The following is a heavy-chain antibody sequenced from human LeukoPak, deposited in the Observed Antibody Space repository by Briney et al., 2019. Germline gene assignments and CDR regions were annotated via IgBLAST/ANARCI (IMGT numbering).Heavy chain of an antibody. CDR2: ITHSGST. J-gene: IGHJ4*02. Sequence: SETLSLTCTVYGGSFSGYCWSWLRQPPGKGLEWIGEITHSGSTNYNPSLKRRVIISAATSKNEFSLKLNSITAADTAVYYCAAGSSTWYGNRHYDYWGQGALVTVSS. CDR3: AAGSSTWYGNRHYDY. D-gene: IGHD6-13*01. V-gene: IGHV4-34*01. CDR1: GGSFSGYC.